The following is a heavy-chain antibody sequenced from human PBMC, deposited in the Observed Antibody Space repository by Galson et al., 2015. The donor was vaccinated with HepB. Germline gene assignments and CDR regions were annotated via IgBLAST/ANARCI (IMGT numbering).Heavy chain of an antibody. D-gene: IGHD6-19*01. CDR2: IFSNDEK. V-gene: IGHV2-26*01. CDR3: ARIAVAGLNWFDP. J-gene: IGHJ5*02. Sequence: PALVKPTQTLTLTCTVSGLSLSNTRMGVSWIRQPPGKALEWLAHIFSNDEKSSSTSLKSRLPISKDTSQNQVVLTMTNMDPVDTATYYCARIAVAGLNWFDPRGQGTLVTVSS. CDR1: GLSLSNTRMG.